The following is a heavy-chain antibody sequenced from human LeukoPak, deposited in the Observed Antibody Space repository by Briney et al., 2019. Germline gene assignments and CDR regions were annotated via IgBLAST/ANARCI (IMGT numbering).Heavy chain of an antibody. CDR3: ARTCSSTSCYGGWAFDI. V-gene: IGHV4-59*01. Sequence: SETLSLTCTVSGGSISGYYWSWFRQPPGKGLEWIAYIYYSGSINYNPSLKSRVTISVDTSKNQFSLKLSSVTAADTAVYYCARTCSSTSCYGGWAFDIWGQGTMVTVSS. D-gene: IGHD2-2*01. CDR2: IYYSGSI. J-gene: IGHJ3*02. CDR1: GGSISGYY.